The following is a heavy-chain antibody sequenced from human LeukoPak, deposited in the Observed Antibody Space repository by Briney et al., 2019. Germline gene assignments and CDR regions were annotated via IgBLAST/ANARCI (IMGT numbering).Heavy chain of an antibody. V-gene: IGHV4-39*01. J-gene: IGHJ3*02. CDR3: ARQTSVDSRLDAFDI. D-gene: IGHD3-22*01. Sequence: SETLSLTCTVSGGSISSSSYYWGWIRQPPGKGLEWIGSIYYSGSTYYNPSLKSRVTISVDTSKNQLSLKLSSVTAADTAVYYCARQTSVDSRLDAFDIWGQGTMVTVSS. CDR1: GGSISSSSYY. CDR2: IYYSGST.